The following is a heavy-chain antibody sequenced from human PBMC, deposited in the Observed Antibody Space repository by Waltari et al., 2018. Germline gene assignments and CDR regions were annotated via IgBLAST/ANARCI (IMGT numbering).Heavy chain of an antibody. J-gene: IGHJ6*02. CDR3: AKGVSSWYSFGMDV. CDR2: ISCDSRAI. D-gene: IGHD6-13*01. Sequence: EVKVVESGGGLVQPGRYLRLSCTGSGFSFDNFAMHWVRQAPGKGLEWVSGISCDSRAIGYADSVKGRFTISRDNARNSVYLQMNSLRSEDMALYYCAKGVSSWYSFGMDVWGQGTTVTVSS. V-gene: IGHV3-9*03. CDR1: GFSFDNFA.